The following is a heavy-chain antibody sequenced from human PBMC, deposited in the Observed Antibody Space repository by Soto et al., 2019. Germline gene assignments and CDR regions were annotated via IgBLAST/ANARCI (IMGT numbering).Heavy chain of an antibody. D-gene: IGHD6-13*01. V-gene: IGHV1-3*01. CDR3: ARAPGGPGIAEY. CDR2: INAGNGNT. J-gene: IGHJ4*02. Sequence: VKVSSKDYGYTFNSYTMHWVRQAPGQRLEWMGWINAGNGNTKYSQKFQGRVTITRDTSASTAYMELSSLRSEDTAVYYCARAPGGPGIAEYWGQGTLVTVSS. CDR1: GYTFNSYT.